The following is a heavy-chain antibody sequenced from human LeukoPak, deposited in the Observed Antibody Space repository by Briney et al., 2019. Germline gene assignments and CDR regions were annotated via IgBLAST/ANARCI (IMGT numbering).Heavy chain of an antibody. CDR3: AREWGYFDY. CDR2: MYYSGST. CDR1: SGSISSNNYY. V-gene: IGHV4-61*01. Sequence: SETLSLTCTVSSGSISSNNYYWSWIRQPPGKGLEWIGYMYYSGSTNYNPSLKSRVTISVDTSKNQFSLKLSSVTAADTAVYYCAREWGYFDYWGQGSLVTVSS. D-gene: IGHD3-16*01. J-gene: IGHJ4*02.